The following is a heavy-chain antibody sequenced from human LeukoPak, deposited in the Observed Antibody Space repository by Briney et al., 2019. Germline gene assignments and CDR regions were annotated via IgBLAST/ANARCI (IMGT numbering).Heavy chain of an antibody. Sequence: PGTSLRLSCVASGFSFCGYGMNWVRQAPGKGLEGVAVIWYNGKNKYYSDSVKGRFTISRDTSKNTLYLQMNSLRAEDTAVYYCARDLGGCTNGLCSYYFDYWGQGTLVTVSS. CDR1: GFSFCGYG. V-gene: IGHV3-33*01. J-gene: IGHJ4*02. CDR3: ARDLGGCTNGLCSYYFDY. D-gene: IGHD2-8*01. CDR2: IWYNGKNK.